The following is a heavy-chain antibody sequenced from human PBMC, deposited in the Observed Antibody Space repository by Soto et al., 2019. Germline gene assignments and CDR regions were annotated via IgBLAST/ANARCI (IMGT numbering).Heavy chain of an antibody. D-gene: IGHD2-15*01. J-gene: IGHJ5*02. CDR3: ARDLKEYCSDGNCHCFDP. V-gene: IGHV4-59*01. Sequence: SETLSLTCTVSGASITTYYWSWIRQPPGKGLEWIGYISYSGSTDYNPSLKSRVTISFDASKNQISLQVRSATAADAAVYYCARDLKEYCSDGNCHCFDPWGQG. CDR2: ISYSGST. CDR1: GASITTYY.